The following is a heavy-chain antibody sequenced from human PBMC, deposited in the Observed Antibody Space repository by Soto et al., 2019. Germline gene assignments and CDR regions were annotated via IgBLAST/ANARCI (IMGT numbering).Heavy chain of an antibody. CDR1: GFTFSSYL. Sequence: EVQLLESGGGLEQPGGSLRLSCAASGFTFSSYLMTWVRRPPGKGLEWVSTNSGNGGSTYYADSVKGRFTISRDNSKNTLYLQMNRLRAEDTAIYYCARGVSLDFWGQGTLVAASS. V-gene: IGHV3-23*01. CDR3: ARGVSLDF. J-gene: IGHJ4*02. CDR2: NSGNGGST.